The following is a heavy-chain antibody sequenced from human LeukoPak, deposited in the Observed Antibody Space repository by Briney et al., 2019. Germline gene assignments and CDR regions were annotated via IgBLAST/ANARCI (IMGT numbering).Heavy chain of an antibody. CDR2: IKEDGSET. J-gene: IGHJ4*02. D-gene: IGHD2-2*01. Sequence: GASLRLSCAASGFTFDDYWMTWVRQAPGKGLEWVANIKEDGSETKYVDSVKGRFTISRDSAKNSLNLQMNSLRVEDTAVYYCARHGRSSTYSQLDYWGQGTLVTVSS. CDR3: ARHGRSSTYSQLDY. CDR1: GFTFDDYW. V-gene: IGHV3-7*04.